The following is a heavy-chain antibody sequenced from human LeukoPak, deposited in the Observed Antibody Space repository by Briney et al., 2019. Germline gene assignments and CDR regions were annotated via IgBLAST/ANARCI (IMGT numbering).Heavy chain of an antibody. Sequence: ASVKVSCKASGYTFSSYYMHWVRQAPGQGLEWMGIINPSVGSTSNAQKFQGRVTMTREMSRSTCYMELSSLRSEDTAVYYCARELSSSARLLDSWGQGTLVTVSS. J-gene: IGHJ4*02. CDR3: ARELSSSARLLDS. D-gene: IGHD6-19*01. CDR2: INPSVGST. V-gene: IGHV1-46*01. CDR1: GYTFSSYY.